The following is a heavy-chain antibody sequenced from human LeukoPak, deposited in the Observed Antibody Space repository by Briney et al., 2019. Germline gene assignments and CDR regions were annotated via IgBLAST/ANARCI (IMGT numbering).Heavy chain of an antibody. CDR2: ISSNGGST. J-gene: IGHJ4*02. D-gene: IGHD3-3*01. Sequence: GGSLRLSWAASGFTFSSYAMHWVRQAPGKGLEYVSAISSNGGSTYYANSVKGRFTISRDNSKNTLYLQMGSLRAEDMAVYYCARDRFDYRGQGTLVTVSS. V-gene: IGHV3-64*01. CDR3: ARDRFDY. CDR1: GFTFSSYA.